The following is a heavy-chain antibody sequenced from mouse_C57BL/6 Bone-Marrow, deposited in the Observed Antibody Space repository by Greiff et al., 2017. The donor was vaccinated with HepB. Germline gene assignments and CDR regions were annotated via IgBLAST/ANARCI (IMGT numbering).Heavy chain of an antibody. Sequence: VQLQQSGPELVKPGASVKMSCKASGYTFTDYNMHWVKQSHGKSLEWIGYINPNNGGTSYNQKFKGQATLTVNKSSSTAYMELRSLTSEDSAVYYCASGHYYGSSYYYWGQGTTLTVSS. V-gene: IGHV1-22*01. CDR3: ASGHYYGSSYYY. CDR1: GYTFTDYN. CDR2: INPNNGGT. J-gene: IGHJ2*01. D-gene: IGHD1-1*01.